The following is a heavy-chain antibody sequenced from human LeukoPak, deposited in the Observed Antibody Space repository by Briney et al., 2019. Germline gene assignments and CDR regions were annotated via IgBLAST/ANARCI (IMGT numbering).Heavy chain of an antibody. Sequence: PGGSLRLSCAASGFTVSSNYMSWVRQAPGKGLEWVSVIYSGGSTYYADSVKGRFTISRDNSKNTPYLQMNSLRAEDTAVYYCARDTIKRTGTVDYWGQGTLVTVSS. D-gene: IGHD5-12*01. V-gene: IGHV3-66*01. CDR2: IYSGGST. CDR1: GFTVSSNY. CDR3: ARDTIKRTGTVDY. J-gene: IGHJ4*02.